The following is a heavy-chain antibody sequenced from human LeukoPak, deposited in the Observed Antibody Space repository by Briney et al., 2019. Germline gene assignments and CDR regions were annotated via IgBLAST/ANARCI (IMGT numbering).Heavy chain of an antibody. D-gene: IGHD6-13*01. V-gene: IGHV3-23*01. Sequence: SGGSLRLSCAASGFTFSSYAMSWVRQAPGKGLDWVSAISGSGGSTYYADSVKGRFTISRDNSKNTLYLQMNSLRAEDTAVYYCAKDRRAAAGLFDYWGQGTLVTVSS. J-gene: IGHJ4*02. CDR1: GFTFSSYA. CDR3: AKDRRAAAGLFDY. CDR2: ISGSGGST.